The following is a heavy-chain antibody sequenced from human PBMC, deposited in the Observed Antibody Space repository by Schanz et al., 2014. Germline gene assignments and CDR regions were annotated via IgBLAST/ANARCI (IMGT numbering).Heavy chain of an antibody. V-gene: IGHV3-21*01. CDR1: EFTFSSYK. CDR2: ISSSGSYI. D-gene: IGHD3-9*01. J-gene: IGHJ4*02. Sequence: EVQLVESGGGLVKPGGSLRLSCEASEFTFSSYKMNWVRQAPGKGLEWVSSISSSGSYIHYADSVKGRFTISRDNAKNTLYLQMNSLRAEDTAVYYCARESRPNDDFLTAYYAIDYWGQGTLVTVSS. CDR3: ARESRPNDDFLTAYYAIDY.